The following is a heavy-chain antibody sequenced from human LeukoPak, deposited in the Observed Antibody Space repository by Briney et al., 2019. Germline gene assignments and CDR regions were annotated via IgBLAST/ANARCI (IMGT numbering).Heavy chain of an antibody. V-gene: IGHV4-39*01. CDR1: GGSISSSSYY. D-gene: IGHD6-25*01. Sequence: PSETLSLTCTVSGGSISSSSYYWGWIRQPPGRGLEWIGSIYYSGSTYYNPSLKSRVTISVDTSKNQFSLKLSSVTAADTAVYYCARHLREAAGLYYYYYMDVWGKGTTVTISS. CDR3: ARHLREAAGLYYYYYMDV. CDR2: IYYSGST. J-gene: IGHJ6*03.